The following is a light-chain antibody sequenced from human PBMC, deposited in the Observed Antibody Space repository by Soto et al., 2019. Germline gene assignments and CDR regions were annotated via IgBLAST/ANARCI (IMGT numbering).Light chain of an antibody. J-gene: IGLJ1*01. CDR3: SSHAPSTTLGV. CDR2: DVS. Sequence: QSALTQPASVSGSPGQSITISCTGTSSDIGAYKYVSWYQQHPGKVPKLMIYDVSNRPSGVSNRFSGSKSGNTASLTISGLQAEDEADYFCSSHAPSTTLGVFGTGTKVTVL. CDR1: SSDIGAYKY. V-gene: IGLV2-14*03.